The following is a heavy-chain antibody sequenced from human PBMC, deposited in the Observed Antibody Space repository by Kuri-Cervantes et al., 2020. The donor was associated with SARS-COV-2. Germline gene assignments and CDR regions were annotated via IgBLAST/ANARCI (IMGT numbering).Heavy chain of an antibody. CDR3: ARGSSGYCYV. CDR2: INPNSGDT. CDR1: RHTFTAYY. D-gene: IGHD3-22*01. J-gene: IGHJ4*02. V-gene: IGHV1-2*02. Sequence: ASVKVSCKTSRHTFTAYYMHWVRQAPGQGLEWMGWINPNSGDTNYVQKFQGRVTMTRDTSISTAYMELTRLRSDDTAVYYCARGSSGYCYVWGQGTLVTVSS.